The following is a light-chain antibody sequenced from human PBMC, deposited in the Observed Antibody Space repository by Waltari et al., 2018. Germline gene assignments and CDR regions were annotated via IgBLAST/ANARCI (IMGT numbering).Light chain of an antibody. J-gene: IGKJ2*01. CDR3: QQCYSAPPT. Sequence: IVMTQSXXPLXXXLGXXAXXNCNSXQSVLYSPNNRNYFTWYQQKTRQPPKMIIYWASTRESXVPDRFSGSGSGTDFTLTISSLXXXDVAVYYCQQCYSAPPTFGQGTKLEIK. CDR1: QSVLYSPNNRNY. CDR2: WAS. V-gene: IGKV4-1*01.